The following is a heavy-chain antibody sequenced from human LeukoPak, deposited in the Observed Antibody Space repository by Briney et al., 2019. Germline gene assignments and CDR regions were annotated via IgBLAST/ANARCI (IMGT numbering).Heavy chain of an antibody. V-gene: IGHV6-1*01. CDR3: ARGYMKSGFDY. J-gene: IGHJ4*02. Sequence: SQTLSLTCAISGDSVSSDITAWNWIRQSPSRGLEWLGRTYYNSRLSNDYAVSVESRITINPETTRNQISLQLKSVTTEDTAVYYCARGYMKSGFDYWGQGTLVTVSS. CDR2: TYYNSRLSN. CDR1: GDSVSSDITA. D-gene: IGHD1-1*01.